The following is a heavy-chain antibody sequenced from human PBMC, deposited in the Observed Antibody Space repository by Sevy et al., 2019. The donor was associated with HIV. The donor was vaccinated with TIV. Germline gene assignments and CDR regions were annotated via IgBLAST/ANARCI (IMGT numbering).Heavy chain of an antibody. CDR2: IYYSGRT. D-gene: IGHD2-2*01. CDR3: ARAGGSTDWGMDV. CDR1: GGSISSYY. V-gene: IGHV4-59*01. J-gene: IGHJ6*02. Sequence: SETLSLTCTVSGGSISSYYWNWIRQPPGKGLEWIGYIYYSGRTNYNPSLKSRVTISVDTSKNQFSLKLSSVTAADTAVYDGARAGGSTDWGMDVWGQGTTVTVSS.